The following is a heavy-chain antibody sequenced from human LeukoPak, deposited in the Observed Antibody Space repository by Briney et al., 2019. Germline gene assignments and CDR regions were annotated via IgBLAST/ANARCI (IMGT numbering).Heavy chain of an antibody. J-gene: IGHJ6*02. CDR1: GGSISSYY. CDR3: ARHTPVKLLSGYYYGMDV. Sequence: SETLSLTCTVSGGSISSYYWSWIRQPPGKGLEWIGYIYYSGDTNSNPSLKSRVTISVDTSKNQFSLKLRSVTAADTAVYYCARHTPVKLLSGYYYGMDVWGQGTTVTVSS. CDR2: IYYSGDT. D-gene: IGHD4-23*01. V-gene: IGHV4-59*08.